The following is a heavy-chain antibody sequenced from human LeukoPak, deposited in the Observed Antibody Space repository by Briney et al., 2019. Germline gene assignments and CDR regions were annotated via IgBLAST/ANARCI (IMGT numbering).Heavy chain of an antibody. J-gene: IGHJ6*03. D-gene: IGHD2-2*01. CDR3: ARGSIVVVPAVPYYYYMDV. CDR2: IYYSGST. CDR1: GASITSYY. Sequence: SETLSPTCPVAGASITSYYWSWIRQPPGKGLEWNGYIYYSGSTNYNPSLKSRVTISVDTSKNQFSLKLSSVTAADTAVYYCARGSIVVVPAVPYYYYMDVWGKGTTVTVSS. V-gene: IGHV4-59*01.